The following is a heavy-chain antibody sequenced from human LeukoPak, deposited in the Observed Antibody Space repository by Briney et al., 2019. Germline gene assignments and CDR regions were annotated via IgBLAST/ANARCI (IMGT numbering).Heavy chain of an antibody. J-gene: IGHJ6*02. V-gene: IGHV3-30*02. D-gene: IGHD3-3*01. CDR1: GFTFSSYG. Sequence: GGSLRLSCAASGFTFSSYGMHWVRQAPGKGLEWVAFIRYDGSNKYYADSVKGRFTISRDNSKSTLYLQMNSLRAEDTVVYYCARSDDHDYYGMDVWGQGTTVTVSS. CDR2: IRYDGSNK. CDR3: ARSDDHDYYGMDV.